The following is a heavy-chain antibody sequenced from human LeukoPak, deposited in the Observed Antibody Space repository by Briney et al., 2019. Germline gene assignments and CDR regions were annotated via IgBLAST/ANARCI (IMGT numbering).Heavy chain of an antibody. CDR3: AKVSEDSREQLEYDY. J-gene: IGHJ4*02. Sequence: GGSLRLSCAASGFTFDDYAMHWVRQAPGKGLEWVSLISGDGGSTYYADSVKGRFTISRDKSKNYLYLQMNSLRTEDTALYYCAKVSEDSREQLEYDYWGQGTLVTVSS. D-gene: IGHD6-13*01. CDR2: ISGDGGST. V-gene: IGHV3-43*02. CDR1: GFTFDDYA.